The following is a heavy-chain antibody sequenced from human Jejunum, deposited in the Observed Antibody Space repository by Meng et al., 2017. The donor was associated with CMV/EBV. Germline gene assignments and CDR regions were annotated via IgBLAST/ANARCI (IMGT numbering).Heavy chain of an antibody. CDR2: ISYSATT. CDR3: ARGYSSFDY. J-gene: IGHJ4*02. V-gene: IGHV4-61*08. CDR1: GDSVTTDGHF. D-gene: IGHD5-18*01. Sequence: SLTCTVAGDSVTTDGHFWSWIRQSPGKGLEWIGYISYSATTQYNPSFESRVSILLDTSNSQSSLKLTSVTVADTAVYFCARGYSSFDYWGQGTLVTVSS.